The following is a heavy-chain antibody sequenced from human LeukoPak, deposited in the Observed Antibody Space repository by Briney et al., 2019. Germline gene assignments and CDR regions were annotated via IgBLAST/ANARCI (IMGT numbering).Heavy chain of an antibody. D-gene: IGHD2-15*01. CDR1: GFTFSSYA. J-gene: IGHJ3*02. CDR2: ISGSGNTT. CDR3: AKERGQLLPWHDAFDI. Sequence: GGSLRLSRAASGFTFSSYAMSWVRQAPGKGLEWVSAISGSGNTTYYADSVKGRFTISRDNSKNTLYLQINSLRAEDTAVYYCAKERGQLLPWHDAFDIWGQGTMVTVSS. V-gene: IGHV3-23*01.